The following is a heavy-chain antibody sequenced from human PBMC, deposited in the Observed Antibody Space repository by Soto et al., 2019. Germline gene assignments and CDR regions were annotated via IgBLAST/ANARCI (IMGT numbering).Heavy chain of an antibody. CDR2: ISGSGGST. J-gene: IGHJ4*02. CDR3: AKASCSSTSCYSDS. CDR1: EFTFSAYA. Sequence: EVQLLESGGGLVQPGESLRLSCAASEFTFSAYAMSWVRQAPGKGLEWVSGISGSGGSTYYADSVKGRFTISRDASKMLYLQMNSLRAEDTAVYYCAKASCSSTSCYSDSWGQGTLVTVSS. V-gene: IGHV3-23*01. D-gene: IGHD2-2*02.